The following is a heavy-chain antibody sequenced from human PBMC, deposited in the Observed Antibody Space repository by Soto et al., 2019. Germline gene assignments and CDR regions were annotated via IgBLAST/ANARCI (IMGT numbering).Heavy chain of an antibody. D-gene: IGHD6-13*01. CDR1: GGSFSGYY. V-gene: IGHV4-34*01. J-gene: IGHJ4*02. CDR2: INHSGST. CDR3: ARGRGSSSTQPFDY. Sequence: SETLSLTCAVYGGSFSGYYWSWIRQPPGKGLEWIGEINHSGSTNYNPSLKSRVTISVDTSKNQFSLKLSSVTAADTAVYYCARGRGSSSTQPFDYWGQGTLVTVSS.